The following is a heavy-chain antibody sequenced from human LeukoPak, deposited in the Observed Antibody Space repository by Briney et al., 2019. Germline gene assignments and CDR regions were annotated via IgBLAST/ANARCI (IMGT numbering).Heavy chain of an antibody. V-gene: IGHV3-33*01. CDR3: ASVSGSRGCFDP. D-gene: IGHD2-8*01. Sequence: GGSLRLSCAASGFNLSNYGMHWVRQAPGKGLEWVAVVWYDGSNKHYTDSVKGRFTISRDNSKNTLYLQMNRLRAEDTAVYYCASVSGSRGCFDPWGQGTLVTVSS. J-gene: IGHJ5*02. CDR1: GFNLSNYG. CDR2: VWYDGSNK.